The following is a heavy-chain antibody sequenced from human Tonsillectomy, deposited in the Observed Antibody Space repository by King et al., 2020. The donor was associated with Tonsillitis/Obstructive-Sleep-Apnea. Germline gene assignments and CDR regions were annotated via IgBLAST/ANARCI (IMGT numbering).Heavy chain of an antibody. Sequence: VQLVESGGGLVQPGGSLRLSCAASGFTFSSYWMSWVRQAPGKGLEWMANIKQDGSEKYYVDSVKGRFTISRDNAKNPLYLQMNSLRAEDTAVYYCARVGYCTGTSCYSSTFDIWGQGTMVTVSS. D-gene: IGHD2-2*03. CDR1: GFTFSSYW. CDR2: IKQDGSEK. J-gene: IGHJ3*02. V-gene: IGHV3-7*01. CDR3: ARVGYCTGTSCYSSTFDI.